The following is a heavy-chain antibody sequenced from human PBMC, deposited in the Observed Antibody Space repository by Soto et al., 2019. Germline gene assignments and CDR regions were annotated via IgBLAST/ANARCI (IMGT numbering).Heavy chain of an antibody. CDR3: ARVDRSSSWYVDY. D-gene: IGHD6-13*01. V-gene: IGHV3-74*01. CDR2: ISDSDGSST. CDR1: GFTFSSFA. J-gene: IGHJ4*02. Sequence: PGGSLRLSCAASGFTFSSFAMSWVRQAPGKGLEWVSVISDSDGSSTSYANSVKGRFTISRDNAKNTLYLQMNSLRAEDTAVYYCARVDRSSSWYVDYWGQGTLVTVSS.